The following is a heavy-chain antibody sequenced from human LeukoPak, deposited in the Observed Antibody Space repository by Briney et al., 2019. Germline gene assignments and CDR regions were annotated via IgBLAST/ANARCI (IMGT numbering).Heavy chain of an antibody. CDR1: GGTFSSYA. CDR3: ASSSSSWSQYYFDY. Sequence: SVKVSCKASGGTFSSYAISWVRQAPGQGLQWMGGIIPIFGTANYAQKFQGRVTITADKSTSTAYMELSSLRSEDTAVYYCASSSSSWSQYYFDYWGQGTLVTVSS. V-gene: IGHV1-69*06. CDR2: IIPIFGTA. D-gene: IGHD6-13*01. J-gene: IGHJ4*02.